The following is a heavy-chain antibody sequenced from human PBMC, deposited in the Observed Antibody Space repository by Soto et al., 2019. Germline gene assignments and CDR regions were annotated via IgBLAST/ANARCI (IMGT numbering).Heavy chain of an antibody. Sequence: GEPLKISCKGSGYSFTSYWIGWVRQMPGKGLEWMGIIYPGDSDTRYSPSFQGQVTISADKSISTAYLQWSSLKASDTAMYYCARGLRGVVVPAAMRYDAFDIWGQGTMVTVSS. D-gene: IGHD2-2*01. CDR1: GYSFTSYW. J-gene: IGHJ3*02. CDR3: ARGLRGVVVPAAMRYDAFDI. V-gene: IGHV5-51*01. CDR2: IYPGDSDT.